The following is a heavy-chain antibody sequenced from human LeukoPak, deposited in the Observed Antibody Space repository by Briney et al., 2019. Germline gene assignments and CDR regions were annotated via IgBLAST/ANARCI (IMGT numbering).Heavy chain of an antibody. Sequence: GGSLRLSYAPSGFTFSSYAMSWVRQAPGKGLEWVAVISGGGSGTYYADSVRGRFTISRDNAENSLCLQMNSLRAEDTAVYYCAREVGPSKVFDYWGQGTLVTVSS. J-gene: IGHJ4*02. D-gene: IGHD1-26*01. CDR1: GFTFSSYA. CDR2: ISGGGSGT. V-gene: IGHV3-23*01. CDR3: AREVGPSKVFDY.